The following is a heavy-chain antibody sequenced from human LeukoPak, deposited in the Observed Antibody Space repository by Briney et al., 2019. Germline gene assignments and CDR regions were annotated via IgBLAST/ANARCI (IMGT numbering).Heavy chain of an antibody. Sequence: SQTLSLTCTVSGGSISSGSYYWSWIRQPAGKGLEWIGRIYTSESTNYNPSLKSRVTMSVDTSKNQFSLKLTSVTAADTAVYYCARASDSCSGGSCYPDAFDIWGQGTMVTVSS. CDR3: ARASDSCSGGSCYPDAFDI. D-gene: IGHD2-15*01. V-gene: IGHV4-61*02. CDR1: GGSISSGSYY. J-gene: IGHJ3*02. CDR2: IYTSEST.